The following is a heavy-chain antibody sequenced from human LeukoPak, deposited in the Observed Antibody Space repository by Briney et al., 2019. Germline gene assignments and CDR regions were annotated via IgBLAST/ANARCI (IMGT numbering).Heavy chain of an antibody. V-gene: IGHV4-59*01. CDR2: IYYSGTT. J-gene: IGHJ3*02. D-gene: IGHD2-21*02. CDR1: GGSTSRYY. Sequence: SETLSLTCTVSGGSTSRYYWSWIRQPPGKGLEWIGYIYYSGTTNYNPSLKSRITISVDTSKNQFSLKVRSVTAADTAVCYCARGDCGGGCYTDAFDIWGQGTMVTVSS. CDR3: ARGDCGGGCYTDAFDI.